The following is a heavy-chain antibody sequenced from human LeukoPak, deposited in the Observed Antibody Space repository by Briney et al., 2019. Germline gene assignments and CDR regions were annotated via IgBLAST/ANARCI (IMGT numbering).Heavy chain of an antibody. D-gene: IGHD3-22*01. Sequence: GRSLRLSCAGSGFTFSTYGMYWVRQAPGKGLEWVAVISCDGSNEYYADSVKGRFTISRDNSKNTVYLQMNSLRPEDTAVYYCAKPYTSGYFDYWGQGTLVTVSS. CDR3: AKPYTSGYFDY. V-gene: IGHV3-30*18. J-gene: IGHJ4*02. CDR1: GFTFSTYG. CDR2: ISCDGSNE.